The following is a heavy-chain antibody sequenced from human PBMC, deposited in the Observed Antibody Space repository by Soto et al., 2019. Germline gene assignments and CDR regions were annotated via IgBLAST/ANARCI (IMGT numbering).Heavy chain of an antibody. CDR1: GYSFAGYW. V-gene: IGHV5-10-1*01. J-gene: IGHJ4*02. CDR2: IDPSDSQT. CDR3: FRGGVTSRTFDY. Sequence: RGESLKISCKGSGYSFAGYWITWVRQKPGKGLEWMGRIDPSDSQTYYSPSFQGHVTISVDKSISTAYVQWSSLKASDSAIYYCFRGGVTSRTFDYWGQGTLVTVSS. D-gene: IGHD3-16*01.